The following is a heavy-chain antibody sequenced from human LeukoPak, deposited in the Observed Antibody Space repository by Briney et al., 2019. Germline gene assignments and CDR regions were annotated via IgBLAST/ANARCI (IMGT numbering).Heavy chain of an antibody. J-gene: IGHJ4*02. D-gene: IGHD3-16*02. Sequence: SETLSLTCTVSGGSISSYYWSWIRQPPGKGLEWIGYIYYSGSTNYNPSLKSRVTISVDTSKNQFSLKLSSVTAADTAVYYCARDVWGSYRSYFGYWGQGTLVTVSS. V-gene: IGHV4-59*01. CDR3: ARDVWGSYRSYFGY. CDR2: IYYSGST. CDR1: GGSISSYY.